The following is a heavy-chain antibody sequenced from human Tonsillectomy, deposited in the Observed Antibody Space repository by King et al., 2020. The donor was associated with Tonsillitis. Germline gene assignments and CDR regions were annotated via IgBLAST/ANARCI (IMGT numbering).Heavy chain of an antibody. Sequence: VQLVESGGGLVQPGGSLRLSCAASGFPLGSYWMSWVRQAPGKGLEWVANIKQDGTEKYYVDSVMGRFTISRDNAKNSLYLQMNSLRAEDTAVYYCALPPYWGQGTLVTVSP. J-gene: IGHJ4*02. V-gene: IGHV3-7*01. CDR1: GFPLGSYW. CDR2: IKQDGTEK. CDR3: ALPPY.